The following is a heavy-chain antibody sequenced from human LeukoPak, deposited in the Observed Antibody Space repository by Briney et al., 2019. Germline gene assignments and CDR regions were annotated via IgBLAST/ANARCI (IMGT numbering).Heavy chain of an antibody. CDR1: GYTFTSYY. CDR2: INPSGGST. Sequence: ASVKVSCKASGYTFTSYYMHWVRQAPGQGLEWMGIINPSGGSTSYAQKFQGRVTMTRDTSTSTVYMELSSLRSEDTAVYYCARGGVYYYGSGSYYGGDNWFDPWGQGTLVTVSS. CDR3: ARGGVYYYGSGSYYGGDNWFDP. V-gene: IGHV1-46*01. D-gene: IGHD3-10*01. J-gene: IGHJ5*02.